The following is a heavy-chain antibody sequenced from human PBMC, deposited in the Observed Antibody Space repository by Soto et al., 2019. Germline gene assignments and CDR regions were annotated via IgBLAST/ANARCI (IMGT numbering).Heavy chain of an antibody. V-gene: IGHV4-59*01. D-gene: IGHD4-4*01. CDR3: ARDGDGRMTTNPYYYNGMDV. CDR2: VFYTGRA. CDR1: GGSLGSYY. J-gene: IGHJ6*02. Sequence: SETLSLTCTVSGGSLGSYYWSGIRQTPGKGLQWIGYVFYTGRANYTASLKSRVSISLDTSNYQFSLKLSSVTAADTAVYYCARDGDGRMTTNPYYYNGMDVWGPGTTVTVSS.